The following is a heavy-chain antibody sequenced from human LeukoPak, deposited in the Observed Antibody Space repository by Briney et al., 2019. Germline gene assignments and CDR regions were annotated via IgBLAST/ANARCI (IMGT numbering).Heavy chain of an antibody. V-gene: IGHV3-23*01. J-gene: IGHJ6*02. D-gene: IGHD2-21*02. CDR1: GFTFSSYA. Sequence: GGSLRLSCAASGFTFSSYAMSWVRQAPGKGLEWVSVISGSGDSTYHADSVKGRFTISRDNSKNTLYLQMNSLRAEDTAVYYCAKALPYCGGDCYADRYGMDVWGQGTTVTVSS. CDR3: AKALPYCGGDCYADRYGMDV. CDR2: ISGSGDST.